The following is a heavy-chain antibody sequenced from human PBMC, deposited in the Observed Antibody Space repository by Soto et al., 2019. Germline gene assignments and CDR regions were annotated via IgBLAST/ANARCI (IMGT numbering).Heavy chain of an antibody. CDR2: ISGSGGST. V-gene: IGHV3-23*01. CDR3: AKEEYYYDSSGSLDPPY. Sequence: EVQLLESGGGLVQPGGSLRLSCAASGFTFSSYAMSWVRQAPGKGLEWVSAISGSGGSTYYADSMKGRFTIARGNSKNTLYLQMNSLRAEDTAVYHCAKEEYYYDSSGSLDPPYWGQGTLGTGSS. J-gene: IGHJ4*02. D-gene: IGHD3-22*01. CDR1: GFTFSSYA.